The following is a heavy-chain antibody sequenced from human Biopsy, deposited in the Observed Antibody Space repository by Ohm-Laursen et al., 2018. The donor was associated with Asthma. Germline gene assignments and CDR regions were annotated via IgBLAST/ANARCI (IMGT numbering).Heavy chain of an antibody. Sequence: GASVKVSCKASGGTLNNYAINWVRQAPGQRLEWMGWINAGNGNTKYSQKFQGRVTISRDTSASTAYMDLSSLRSEDTAVYYCARTYYDFLTGQVIDAFAIWGQGTMVTVSS. CDR1: GGTLNNYA. D-gene: IGHD3-9*01. V-gene: IGHV1-3*01. CDR2: INAGNGNT. J-gene: IGHJ3*02. CDR3: ARTYYDFLTGQVIDAFAI.